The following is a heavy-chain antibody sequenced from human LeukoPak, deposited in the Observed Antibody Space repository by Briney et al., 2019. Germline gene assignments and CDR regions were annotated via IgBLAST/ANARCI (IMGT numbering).Heavy chain of an antibody. Sequence: PSGTLSLTCAVYGGSFSGYYWSWIRQPPGKGLEWIGEINHSGSTNYNPSLKSRVTISVDTSKNQFSLKLSSVTAADTAVYSCASRSGSGSHDYWGQGTLVTVSS. CDR2: INHSGST. D-gene: IGHD3-10*01. CDR1: GGSFSGYY. V-gene: IGHV4-34*01. J-gene: IGHJ4*02. CDR3: ASRSGSGSHDY.